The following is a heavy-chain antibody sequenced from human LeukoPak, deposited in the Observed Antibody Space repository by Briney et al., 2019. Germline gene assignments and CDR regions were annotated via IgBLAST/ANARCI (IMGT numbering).Heavy chain of an antibody. CDR1: GFTFSSYG. V-gene: IGHV3-30*18. Sequence: GGSLTLSCAASGFTFSSYGMHWVRQAPGKGLEWVAVIGYDGSNEYYADSVKGRFTISRDNSKNTLYLQMNSLRGEDTAVYFCANQHLAMFGFHCYPMDVWGQGTTVTVSS. CDR2: IGYDGSNE. D-gene: IGHD3-10*02. CDR3: ANQHLAMFGFHCYPMDV. J-gene: IGHJ6*02.